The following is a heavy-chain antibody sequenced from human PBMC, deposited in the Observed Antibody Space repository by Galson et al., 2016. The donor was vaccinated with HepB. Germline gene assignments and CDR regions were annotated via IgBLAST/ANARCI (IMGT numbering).Heavy chain of an antibody. D-gene: IGHD1-7*01. J-gene: IGHJ4*02. CDR3: ARDLRDRTTLVDHYFDR. CDR2: ISASSSYV. CDR1: GFKFGSYS. Sequence: SLRLSCAVSGFKFGSYSMHWVRQAPGKGLEWVSSISASSSYVDYADSVKGRFTISRDNAKNTLHLQMNSLRAEDTAVYYCARDLRDRTTLVDHYFDRWGQGTQVTVSS. V-gene: IGHV3-21*03.